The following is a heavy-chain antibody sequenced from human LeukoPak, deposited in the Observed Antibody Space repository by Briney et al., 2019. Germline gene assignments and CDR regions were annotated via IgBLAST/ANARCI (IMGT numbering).Heavy chain of an antibody. V-gene: IGHV3-23*01. Sequence: PGGSLRRSCAASGFTFSSYAMSWVRQAPGKGREGVSAISGSGGSTYYADSVKGRFTISRDNSKNTLYLKMNSLSAEDTAVYYCAKDQRGATYYYDSSGYYFDYWGQGTLVTVSS. CDR1: GFTFSSYA. CDR2: ISGSGGST. CDR3: AKDQRGATYYYDSSGYYFDY. D-gene: IGHD3-22*01. J-gene: IGHJ4*02.